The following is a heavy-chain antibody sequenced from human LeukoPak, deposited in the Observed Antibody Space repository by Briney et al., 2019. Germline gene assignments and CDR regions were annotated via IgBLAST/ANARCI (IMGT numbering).Heavy chain of an antibody. CDR1: GYTFTSYL. CDR2: IYPGDSET. D-gene: IGHD6-6*01. J-gene: IGHJ4*02. V-gene: IGHV5-51*01. CDR3: ARRSTIGVRWFDY. Sequence: GESLKTPCEASGYTFTSYLIAWGRQMPGKGLEWMGIIYPGDSETRYSPSFQGQVTISVDKPISAAYLQWSSLKASDTAMYYCARRSTIGVRWFDYWGQGTLVTVSS.